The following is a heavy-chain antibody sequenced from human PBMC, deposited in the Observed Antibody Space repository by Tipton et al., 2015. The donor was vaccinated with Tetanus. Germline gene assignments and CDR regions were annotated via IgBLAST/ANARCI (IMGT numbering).Heavy chain of an antibody. Sequence: QLVQSGAEVKKPGESLKISCKGSGYIFNNYWIGWVRQKPGKGLEWMGIIYPGDSDTRYSPSFQGQVTISVDKSINTAYLQWSSLKASDTSMFYCARANCTDGVCNFDFWGQGALVTVAS. CDR1: GYIFNNYW. J-gene: IGHJ4*02. CDR2: IYPGDSDT. D-gene: IGHD2-8*01. CDR3: ARANCTDGVCNFDF. V-gene: IGHV5-51*01.